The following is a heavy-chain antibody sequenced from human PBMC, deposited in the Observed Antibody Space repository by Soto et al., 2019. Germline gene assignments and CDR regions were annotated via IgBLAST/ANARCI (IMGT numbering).Heavy chain of an antibody. J-gene: IGHJ5*02. CDR2: ISGNNGNT. V-gene: IGHV1-18*01. D-gene: IGHD3-3*01. CDR3: ARGLEWSWSLDP. Sequence: ASVKVSCKASGYTFTSYGISWVRQAPGQGLEWVAWISGNNGNTNYAQKLQGRVTMTTDTSTNTSYMELRSLRSDDTAVYYCARGLEWSWSLDPWGQGTLVTVSS. CDR1: GYTFTSYG.